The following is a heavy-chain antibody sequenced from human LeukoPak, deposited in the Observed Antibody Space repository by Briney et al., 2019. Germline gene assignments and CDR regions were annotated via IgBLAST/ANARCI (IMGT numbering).Heavy chain of an antibody. CDR3: AKQGSDTSPKYHDY. CDR2: MSPTGNTF. D-gene: IGHD2-2*01. CDR1: GFAFGAYA. Sequence: GGSLRLSCAASGFAFGAYAMTSVRQAPGKGLDWVSSMSPTGNTFYYADSVKGRFTISRYNSKNTVYLQMNSLRADDTAVYYCAKQGSDTSPKYHDYWGQGALVTVSS. V-gene: IGHV3-23*01. J-gene: IGHJ4*02.